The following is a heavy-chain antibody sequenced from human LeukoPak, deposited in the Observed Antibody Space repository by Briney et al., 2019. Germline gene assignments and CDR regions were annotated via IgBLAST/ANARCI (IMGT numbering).Heavy chain of an antibody. D-gene: IGHD6-19*01. J-gene: IGHJ4*02. Sequence: SETLSLTCAVSGGSISSSNRWSWVRQPPGKGLEWIGEIYHSGSTNYNPSLKSRVTISVDKSKNQFSLKLSSVTAADTAVYYCARGNTVAGTPFDYWGQGTLVTVSS. V-gene: IGHV4-4*02. CDR3: ARGNTVAGTPFDY. CDR2: IYHSGST. CDR1: GGSISSSNR.